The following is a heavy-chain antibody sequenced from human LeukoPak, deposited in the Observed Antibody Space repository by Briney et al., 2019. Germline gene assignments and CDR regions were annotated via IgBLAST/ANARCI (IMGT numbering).Heavy chain of an antibody. Sequence: PGGSLRLSCAASGFAFSSYSMNWVRQAPGKGLEWVSSISSSSSYIYYADSVKGRFTISRDNAKNSLYLQMNSLRAEDTAVYYCARDGEASYDILTGYYKWNWFDPWGQGTLVTVSS. CDR3: ARDGEASYDILTGYYKWNWFDP. J-gene: IGHJ5*02. D-gene: IGHD3-9*01. CDR2: ISSSSSYI. V-gene: IGHV3-21*01. CDR1: GFAFSSYS.